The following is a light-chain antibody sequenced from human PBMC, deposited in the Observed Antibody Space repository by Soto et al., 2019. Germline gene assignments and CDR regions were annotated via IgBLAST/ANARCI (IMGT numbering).Light chain of an antibody. J-gene: IGKJ1*01. V-gene: IGKV3-20*01. CDR1: QSVSSSY. CDR3: REFGSSSWT. Sequence: ESVLTQSPGTLSLSPGEKATLSCRASQSVSSSYLAWYQQKPGQAPRLLIYGASSRATGIPDRFSGSGSGTDFTLTVSRLEPVDFGVYYCREFGSSSWTCGQG. CDR2: GAS.